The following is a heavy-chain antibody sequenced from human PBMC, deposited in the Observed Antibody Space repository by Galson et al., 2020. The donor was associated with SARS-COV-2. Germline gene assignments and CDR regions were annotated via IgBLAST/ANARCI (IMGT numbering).Heavy chain of an antibody. CDR2: ISSSTITT. CDR3: ARSGLEASRDPMDDAFDI. Sequence: GGSLKISRAASGFTLSDYYMSWVRQAPGKGLEWVSYISSSTITTYYADTVRGRFTISRDTAKNSLYLQMNSLRAEDTAVYYCARSGLEASRDPMDDAFDIWGQGTMVTVSS. V-gene: IGHV3-11*01. J-gene: IGHJ3*02. CDR1: GFTLSDYY. D-gene: IGHD3-10*01.